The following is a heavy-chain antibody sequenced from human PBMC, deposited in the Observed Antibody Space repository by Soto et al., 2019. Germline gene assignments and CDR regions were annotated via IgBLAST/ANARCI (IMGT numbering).Heavy chain of an antibody. CDR1: GGSISSYY. D-gene: IGHD2-15*01. Sequence: SETLSLTCTVSGGSISSYYWSWIRQPPGKGLEWIGYIYYSGSTNYNPSLKSRVTISVDTSKNQFSLKLSSVTAADTAVYYCARDGYSLDYWGQGALVTVSS. V-gene: IGHV4-59*01. CDR2: IYYSGST. CDR3: ARDGYSLDY. J-gene: IGHJ4*02.